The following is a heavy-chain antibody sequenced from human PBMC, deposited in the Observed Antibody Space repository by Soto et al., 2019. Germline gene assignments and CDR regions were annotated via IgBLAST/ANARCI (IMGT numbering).Heavy chain of an antibody. J-gene: IGHJ6*03. CDR1: GGAFSRYA. D-gene: IGHD3-3*01. CDR3: ARAIKRREWSRLAYYYYMEV. Sequence: GASVKVSCKASGGAFSRYAISWVRQAPGQGLEWVGGMFPMYGTPGYAQKFQGRVTMTTNASTSTAYMELSSLRSEDTAVYYCARAIKRREWSRLAYYYYMEVWGKGTTVTVSS. V-gene: IGHV1-69*05. CDR2: MFPMYGTP.